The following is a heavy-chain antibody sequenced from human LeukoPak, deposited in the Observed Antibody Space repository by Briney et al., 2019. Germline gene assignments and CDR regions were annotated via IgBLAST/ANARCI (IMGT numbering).Heavy chain of an antibody. J-gene: IGHJ4*02. V-gene: IGHV5-51*01. CDR1: GYSFNSYW. CDR2: IFPSDSDT. Sequence: GESLKISCKTSGYSFNSYWIGWVRQMPGKGLEWMGIIFPSDSDTRYSPSFQGQVTISADKSISTAYLQWSSLKASDTAMYYCARPEGDYYDSSGYNYWGQGTLVTVSS. CDR3: ARPEGDYYDSSGYNY. D-gene: IGHD3-22*01.